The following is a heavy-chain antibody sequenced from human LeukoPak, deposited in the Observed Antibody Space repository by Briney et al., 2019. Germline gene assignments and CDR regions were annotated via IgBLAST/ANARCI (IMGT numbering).Heavy chain of an antibody. CDR1: DGSISSATYY. V-gene: IGHV4-39*07. Sequence: SETLSLTCTVSDGSISSATYYWAWIRQPPNKGLDWIGSFFYTGSTYYSPSLKSRVTISVDTSENQLSLKLSSVTAADTAVYYCARDPSGYCSSTSCYKGREYYMDVWGKGTTVTVSS. J-gene: IGHJ6*03. CDR3: ARDPSGYCSSTSCYKGREYYMDV. D-gene: IGHD2-2*02. CDR2: FFYTGST.